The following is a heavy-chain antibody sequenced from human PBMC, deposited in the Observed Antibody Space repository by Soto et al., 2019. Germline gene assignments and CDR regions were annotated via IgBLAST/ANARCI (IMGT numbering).Heavy chain of an antibody. Sequence: ASVKVSCKASGYTFTSYGISGVRQAPGQGLEWMGWISAYNGNTNYAQKLQGRVTMTTDTSTSAAYMDLRSLRSDDTAVYYCSCDFTFVSGAFDIWRQGTMVTVSS. D-gene: IGHD3-16*02. J-gene: IGHJ3*02. CDR2: ISAYNGNT. CDR3: SCDFTFVSGAFDI. CDR1: GYTFTSYG. V-gene: IGHV1-18*01.